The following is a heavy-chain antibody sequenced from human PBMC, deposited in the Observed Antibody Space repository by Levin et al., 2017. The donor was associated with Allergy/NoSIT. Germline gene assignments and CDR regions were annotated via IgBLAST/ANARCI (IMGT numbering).Heavy chain of an antibody. CDR1: GGSISSFF. D-gene: IGHD1-26*01. CDR3: ARDRSGGYYTFDM. Sequence: SETLSLTCNVSGGSISSFFWNWIRQPPGKGLEWIGYISNNGRTNYNPSLKSRVTISVDKSKNHLSLKVTSVTAADTAVYYCARDRSGGYYTFDMWGQGTMVNV. V-gene: IGHV4-59*01. CDR2: ISNNGRT. J-gene: IGHJ3*02.